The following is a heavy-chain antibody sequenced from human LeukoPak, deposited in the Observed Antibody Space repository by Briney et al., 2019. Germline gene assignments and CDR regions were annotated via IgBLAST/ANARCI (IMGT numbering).Heavy chain of an antibody. CDR3: ARASGALDAFDI. V-gene: IGHV4-34*01. CDR1: GGAISRYY. D-gene: IGHD6-25*01. J-gene: IGHJ3*02. CDR2: INHSGST. Sequence: SETLSLTCSVSGGAISRYYWSWIRQPPGKGLEWIGEINHSGSTNYNPSLKSRVTISVDTSKNQFSLKLSSVTAADTAVYYCARASGALDAFDIWGQGTMVTVSS.